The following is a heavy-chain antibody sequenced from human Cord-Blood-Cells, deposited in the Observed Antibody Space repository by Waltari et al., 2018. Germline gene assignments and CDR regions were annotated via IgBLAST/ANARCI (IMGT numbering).Heavy chain of an antibody. Sequence: QVQLVQSGAEVKKPGSSVKVSCKASGGTFSSHAISWVRPAPGPGLEWVGVIIPIFGTANYAQKFQSRVTITADESTSTAYMELSSLRSEDTAVYYCARDQGGYYYGSGSGTFDYWGQGTLVTVSS. CDR1: GGTFSSHA. J-gene: IGHJ4*02. D-gene: IGHD3-10*01. V-gene: IGHV1-69*01. CDR3: ARDQGGYYYGSGSGTFDY. CDR2: IIPIFGTA.